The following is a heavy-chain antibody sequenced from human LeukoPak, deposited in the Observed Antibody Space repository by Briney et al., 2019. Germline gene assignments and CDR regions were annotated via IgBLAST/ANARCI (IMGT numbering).Heavy chain of an antibody. CDR2: VAHKGAAVYSPTRNR. CDR1: GASLRVYN. J-gene: IGHJ4*02. V-gene: IGHV4-34*01. D-gene: IGHD3-22*01. CDR3: VRQGTNSGYYLLDS. Sequence: PESPSLTPAVYGASLRVYNWRWVWASPRGGVRWVWAVAHKGAAVYSPTRNRKYNPSLKSRVTMSVDPSKNQFSLKLTSVTVADTATYYCVRQGTNSGYYLLDSWGQGHRVIVSS.